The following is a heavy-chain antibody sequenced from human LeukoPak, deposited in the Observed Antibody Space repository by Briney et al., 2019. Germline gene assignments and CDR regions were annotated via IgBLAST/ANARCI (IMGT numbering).Heavy chain of an antibody. CDR1: GGSINSYY. CDR2: IYYSGST. Sequence: SETLSLTCTVSGGSINSYYWSWIRQPPGKGLEWIGYIYYSGSTNYNPSLKSRVTISVDTSKNQFSLKLSSVTAADTAVYYCASYSSSLYRIDYWGQGTLVTVSS. V-gene: IGHV4-59*01. CDR3: ASYSSSLYRIDY. J-gene: IGHJ4*02. D-gene: IGHD6-13*01.